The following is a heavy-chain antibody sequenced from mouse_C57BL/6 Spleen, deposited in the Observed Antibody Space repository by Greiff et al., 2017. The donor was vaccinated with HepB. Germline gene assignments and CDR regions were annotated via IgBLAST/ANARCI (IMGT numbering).Heavy chain of an antibody. CDR2: IDPENGDT. CDR3: ALITTVVATWDYAMDY. V-gene: IGHV14-4*01. J-gene: IGHJ4*01. CDR1: GFNIKDDY. D-gene: IGHD1-1*01. Sequence: EVQLQQSGAELVRPGASVKLSCTASGFNIKDDYMHWVKQRPEQGLEWIGWIDPENGDTEYASKVQGKATITADTSSNTAYLQLSRLTSEYTAVYYCALITTVVATWDYAMDYWGQGTSVTISA.